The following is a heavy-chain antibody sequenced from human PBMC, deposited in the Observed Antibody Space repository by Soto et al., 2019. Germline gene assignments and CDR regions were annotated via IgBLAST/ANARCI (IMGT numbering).Heavy chain of an antibody. CDR3: ASNYGDMGYYYYGMDV. J-gene: IGHJ6*02. V-gene: IGHV5-51*01. Sequence: GESLKISCKGSGYSFTSYWIGWVRQMPGKGLEWMGIIYPGDPDTRYSPSFQGQVTISADKSISTAYLQWSSLKASDTAMYYCASNYGDMGYYYYGMDVWGQGTTVTV. CDR2: IYPGDPDT. D-gene: IGHD3-10*01. CDR1: GYSFTSYW.